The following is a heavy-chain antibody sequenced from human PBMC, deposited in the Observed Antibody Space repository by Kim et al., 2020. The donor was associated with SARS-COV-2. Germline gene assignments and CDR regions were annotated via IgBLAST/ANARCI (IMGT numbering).Heavy chain of an antibody. J-gene: IGHJ6*03. D-gene: IGHD6-13*01. V-gene: IGHV3-33*02. CDR3: AREICGSWYADYMDV. Sequence: ADSAKGRFTIPRDNSTNPLYLQMNGLRAEDTAVYYCAREICGSWYADYMDVWGKGTTVTVSS.